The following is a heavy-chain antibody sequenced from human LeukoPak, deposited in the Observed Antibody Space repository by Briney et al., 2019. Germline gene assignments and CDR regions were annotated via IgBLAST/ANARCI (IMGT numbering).Heavy chain of an antibody. V-gene: IGHV4-59*01. Sequence: SETLSLTCTVSGGSISSYYWSWIRQPPGKGLEWIGYIYYSGSTNYNPSLKSRVTISVDTSKNQFSLKLSSVTAADTAVYYCARDKAFGCSSTSCYREGWYFDLWGRGTLVTVFS. D-gene: IGHD2-2*02. CDR2: IYYSGST. CDR3: ARDKAFGCSSTSCYREGWYFDL. CDR1: GGSISSYY. J-gene: IGHJ2*01.